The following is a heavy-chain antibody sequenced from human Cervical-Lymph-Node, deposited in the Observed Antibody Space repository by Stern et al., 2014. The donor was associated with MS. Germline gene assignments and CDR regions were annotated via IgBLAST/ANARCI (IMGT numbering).Heavy chain of an antibody. V-gene: IGHV1-69*01. D-gene: IGHD5-12*01. CDR2: ITPIFATA. J-gene: IGHJ5*02. Sequence: QMQLVQSGAEVKKPGSSVKVSCKASGGTFSTYSISWVRQAPGKGLGWMGGITPIFATANYAQKFHGRVTITADDSTSTAYMELSSLRSEDTAVYYCAFGGRSGYPKHFDPWGQGTVVTVSS. CDR1: GGTFSTYS. CDR3: AFGGRSGYPKHFDP.